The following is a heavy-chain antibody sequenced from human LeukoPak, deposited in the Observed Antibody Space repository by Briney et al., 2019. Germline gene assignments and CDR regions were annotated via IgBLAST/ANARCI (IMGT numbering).Heavy chain of an antibody. J-gene: IGHJ4*02. D-gene: IGHD6-19*01. V-gene: IGHV3-9*01. CDR2: ISWESGSI. CDR1: GFTFDDYA. Sequence: PGGSLRLSCAASGFTFDDYAMHWVRQAPGKGLEWVSGISWESGSIGYADSVRGRFAISRDNSKNTLYLQMNSLRAEDTAVYYCAKEYSSGWSDYWGQGTLVTVSS. CDR3: AKEYSSGWSDY.